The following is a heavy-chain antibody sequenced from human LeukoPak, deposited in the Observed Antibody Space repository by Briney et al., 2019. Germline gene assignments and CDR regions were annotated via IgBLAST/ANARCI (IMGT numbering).Heavy chain of an antibody. V-gene: IGHV3-23*01. CDR2: ISGSGGTT. J-gene: IGHJ1*01. D-gene: IGHD2-2*01. CDR3: AKLGDIVVVPAAMVYFQH. CDR1: GFIFSTYA. Sequence: PGGSLRLSCAASGFIFSTYAMSWVRQAPGKGLEWVSAISGSGGTTYYADSVKGRFTISRDNSKNTLSLQMNSLRAEDTAVYYCAKLGDIVVVPAAMVYFQHWGQGTLVTVSS.